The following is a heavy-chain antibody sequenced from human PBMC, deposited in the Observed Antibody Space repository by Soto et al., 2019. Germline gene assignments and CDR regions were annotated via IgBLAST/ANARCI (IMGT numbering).Heavy chain of an antibody. CDR1: GGSLSSYS. Sequence: SETLSLTCVVSGGSLSSYSLSWIRQPPGKGLEWIGYIYHSGSTYYNPSLKSRVTISVDRSKNQFSLKLSSVTAADTAVYYCARTESGTFDPWGQGTLVTVSS. V-gene: IGHV4-30-2*01. CDR3: ARTESGTFDP. CDR2: IYHSGST. D-gene: IGHD1-7*01. J-gene: IGHJ5*02.